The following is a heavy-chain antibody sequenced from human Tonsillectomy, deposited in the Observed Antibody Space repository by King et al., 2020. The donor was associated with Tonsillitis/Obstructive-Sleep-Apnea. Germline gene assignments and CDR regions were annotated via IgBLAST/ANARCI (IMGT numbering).Heavy chain of an antibody. CDR1: GFTFSSYG. V-gene: IGHV3-33*01. D-gene: IGHD1-26*01. Sequence: VQLVESGGGVVQPGRSLRLSCAASGFTFSSYGMHWVRQAPGKGLEWVAVIWYDGSNKYYADSVKGRFTISRDNSKNTLYLQMNSLRAEDTAVYYCARDIWLGSGSMGFDYWGQGTLVTVSS. CDR3: ARDIWLGSGSMGFDY. CDR2: IWYDGSNK. J-gene: IGHJ4*02.